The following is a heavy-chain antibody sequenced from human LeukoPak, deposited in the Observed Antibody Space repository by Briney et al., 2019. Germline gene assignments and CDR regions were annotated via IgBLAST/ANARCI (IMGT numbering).Heavy chain of an antibody. CDR2: FYYRGST. Sequence: PSETLSLTCTVVSGGSISSSSYYWGWIRQPPGKGLEWIGSFYYRGSTYYNPSLKSRVTISADTSKNQFSLKLSSVTAADTAVYYCARLWRAAIDYGGQGILVTVSS. V-gene: IGHV4-39*01. CDR3: ARLWRAAIDY. D-gene: IGHD1-1*01. J-gene: IGHJ4*02. CDR1: GGSISSSSYY.